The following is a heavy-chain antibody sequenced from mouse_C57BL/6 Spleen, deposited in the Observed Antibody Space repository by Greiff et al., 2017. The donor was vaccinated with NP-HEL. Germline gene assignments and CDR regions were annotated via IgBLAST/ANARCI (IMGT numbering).Heavy chain of an antibody. J-gene: IGHJ4*01. CDR3: ARAYYNAMDY. D-gene: IGHD2-12*01. Sequence: EVKLMESEGGLVQPGSSMKLSCTASGFTFSDYYMAWVRQVPEKGLEWVANINYDGSSTYYLDSLKSRFIISRDNAKNILYLQMSSLKSEDTATYYCARAYYNAMDYWGQGTSVTVSS. CDR2: INYDGSST. CDR1: GFTFSDYY. V-gene: IGHV5-16*01.